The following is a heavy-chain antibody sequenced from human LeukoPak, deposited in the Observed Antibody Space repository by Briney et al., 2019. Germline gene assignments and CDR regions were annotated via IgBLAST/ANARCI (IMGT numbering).Heavy chain of an antibody. D-gene: IGHD3-22*01. CDR2: INEDGSTT. Sequence: GGSLRLSCAASGFTFSSNWMHWVRQAPGKGLVWVSRINEDGSTTNYADSVKGRSTIFRDNAKNTLYLQMNSLRAEDTAVYYCARGGYYYDNNGGAFDIWGQGTMVTVSS. CDR1: GFTFSSNW. J-gene: IGHJ3*02. V-gene: IGHV3-74*01. CDR3: ARGGYYYDNNGGAFDI.